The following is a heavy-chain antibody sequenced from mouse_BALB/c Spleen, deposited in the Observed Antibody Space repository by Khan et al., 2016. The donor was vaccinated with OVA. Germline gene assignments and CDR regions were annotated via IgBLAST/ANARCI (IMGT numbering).Heavy chain of an antibody. J-gene: IGHJ2*01. D-gene: IGHD1-1*01. Sequence: EVQLQESGPGLVKPSQSLSLTCTVTGYSITSDYAWNWIRQFPGNKLEWMGYISYSGNTKYNPSLKSRISITRDTSKNQFFLLLNSVTIEDTATYYCARIYGGDFDYWGQGTTLTVSS. CDR2: ISYSGNT. V-gene: IGHV3-2*02. CDR1: GYSITSDYA. CDR3: ARIYGGDFDY.